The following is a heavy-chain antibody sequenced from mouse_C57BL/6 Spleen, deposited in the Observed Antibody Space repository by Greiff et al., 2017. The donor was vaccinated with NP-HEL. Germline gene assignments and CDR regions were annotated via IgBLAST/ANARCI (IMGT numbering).Heavy chain of an antibody. CDR2: ISSGSSTI. J-gene: IGHJ2*01. CDR3: ARFYDGYVDY. CDR1: GFTFSDYG. D-gene: IGHD2-3*01. Sequence: EVQLVESGGGLVKPGGSLKLSCAASGFTFSDYGMHWVRQAPEKGLEWVAYISSGSSTIYYADTVKGRFTISRDNAKNTLFLQMTSLRSEDTAMYYCARFYDGYVDYWGQGTTLTVSS. V-gene: IGHV5-17*01.